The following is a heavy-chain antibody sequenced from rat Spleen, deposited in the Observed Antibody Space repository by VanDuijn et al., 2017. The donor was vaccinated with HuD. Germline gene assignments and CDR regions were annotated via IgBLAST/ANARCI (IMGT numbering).Heavy chain of an antibody. D-gene: IGHD1-7*01. CDR2: ISSEGANT. V-gene: IGHV5-58*01. CDR1: GFTFSRYW. Sequence: EVQLTETGGGLVQPGRSLKLSCVASGFTFSRYWMYWVRQAPGKGLEWVSSISSEGANTYYPDSVKGRFTISRNNAENTVYLQMDSLRSEDTATYYCAVAGYGYWGQGVMVTVSS. CDR3: AVAGYGY. J-gene: IGHJ2*01.